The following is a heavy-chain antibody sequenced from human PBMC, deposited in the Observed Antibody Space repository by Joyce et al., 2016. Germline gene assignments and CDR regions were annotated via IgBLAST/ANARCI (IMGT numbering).Heavy chain of an antibody. D-gene: IGHD4-17*01. CDR1: GITFRAYT. CDR3: AVTMVTFDF. V-gene: IGHV3-21*01. Sequence: EVQLVESGGGLVKPGGSLRLSCVVSGITFRAYTMDWVRQAPGKGLEWVSSISSSSGDIQYVDSVKGRFTVSRDNANNSLYLQMNSLRAEDTAVYYCAVTMVTFDFWGQGALVIVSS. J-gene: IGHJ4*02. CDR2: ISSSSGDI.